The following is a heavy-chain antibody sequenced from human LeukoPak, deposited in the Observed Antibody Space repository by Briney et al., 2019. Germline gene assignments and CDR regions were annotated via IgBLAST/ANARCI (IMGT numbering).Heavy chain of an antibody. Sequence: GRSLRLSCAASGFTVSSNYMNWVRQAPGKGLEWVSTISGTTYYADSVKGRFTISRDDSKSTLFLQMDNLRAEDTAVYYCAKILNSMYFDLWGRGALVTVSS. CDR2: ISGTT. D-gene: IGHD2-21*01. J-gene: IGHJ2*01. CDR3: AKILNSMYFDL. V-gene: IGHV3-53*01. CDR1: GFTVSSNY.